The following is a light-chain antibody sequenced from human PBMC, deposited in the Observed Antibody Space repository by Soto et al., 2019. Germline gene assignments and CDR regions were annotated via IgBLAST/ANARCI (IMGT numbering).Light chain of an antibody. CDR2: EVT. CDR1: SSDVGGYNY. CDR3: SSYAGSTNRI. V-gene: IGLV2-8*01. J-gene: IGLJ2*01. Sequence: QSALTQPPSASGSPGQSVTISCTGTSSDVGGYNYVSWYQQHPGKAPKLMIYEVTKRPSGVPARFSGSKSGNTASLTVSGLQDEDEADYSCSSYAGSTNRIFGGGTKLTVL.